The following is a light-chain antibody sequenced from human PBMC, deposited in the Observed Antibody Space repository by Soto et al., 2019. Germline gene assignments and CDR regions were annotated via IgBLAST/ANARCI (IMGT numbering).Light chain of an antibody. CDR2: DVS. CDR3: SSYTVSVAPYV. CDR1: SSDVGAYNF. V-gene: IGLV2-11*01. J-gene: IGLJ1*01. Sequence: QSALTQPPSVSGSPGQSVTISCTGTSSDVGAYNFVSWYQQYPGKAPKLIIFDVSARPSGVPDRFSGSKSGNTASLTISGLQAEDEADYYCSSYTVSVAPYVFGTGTKVTVL.